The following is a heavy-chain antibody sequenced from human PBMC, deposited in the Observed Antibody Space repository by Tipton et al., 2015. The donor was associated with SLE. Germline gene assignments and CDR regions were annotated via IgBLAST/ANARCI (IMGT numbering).Heavy chain of an antibody. V-gene: IGHV4-59*11. CDR3: ARSLYDSSGYTSARDAFDI. D-gene: IGHD3-22*01. CDR2: IYYSGST. J-gene: IGHJ3*02. Sequence: TLSLTCTVSGGSISSHYWSWIRQPPGKGLEWIGYIYYSGSTNYNPSLKSRVTISVDTSKNQFSLKLSSVTAADTAVYYCARSLYDSSGYTSARDAFDIWGQGTMVTVSS. CDR1: GGSISSHY.